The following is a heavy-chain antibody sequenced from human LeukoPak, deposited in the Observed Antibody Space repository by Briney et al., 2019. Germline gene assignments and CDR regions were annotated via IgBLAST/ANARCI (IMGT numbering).Heavy chain of an antibody. J-gene: IGHJ3*02. CDR1: GFTFSSYW. V-gene: IGHV3-7*01. D-gene: IGHD3-22*01. Sequence: PGGSLRLSCAASGFTFSSYWMNWVRQAPGKGLEWVANIKQDGSETYYVDSVKGRFAISRDNAKNSLYLQMDSLRAEDTAVYYCARRRSRGYKDDAFDIWGQGTMVTVSS. CDR3: ARRRSRGYKDDAFDI. CDR2: IKQDGSET.